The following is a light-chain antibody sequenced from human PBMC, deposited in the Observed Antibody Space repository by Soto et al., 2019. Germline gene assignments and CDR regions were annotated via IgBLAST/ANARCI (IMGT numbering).Light chain of an antibody. Sequence: EIVLTQSPGTLSLSPGERATLSCRASQSVSSSYLAWYQQKPGQAPRLPIYGASSMATGIPDRFSGRGSGTDFTLTISRLEPEDFAVYYCQQDGSSRTFGQGTKVEIK. V-gene: IGKV3-20*01. CDR2: GAS. CDR1: QSVSSSY. CDR3: QQDGSSRT. J-gene: IGKJ1*01.